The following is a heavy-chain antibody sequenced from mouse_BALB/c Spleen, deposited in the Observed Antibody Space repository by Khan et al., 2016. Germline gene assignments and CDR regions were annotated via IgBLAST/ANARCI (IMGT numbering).Heavy chain of an antibody. CDR3: ASRHSTVVGTDFAIDY. CDR2: IHYSGSS. V-gene: IGHV3-1*02. Sequence: EVQLQESGPDLVKSSQSLSLTCTVTGYSITSVYSWHWIRQFPGNKLEWMGYIHYSGSSNYNPSLNSLVSITRYTSKNQFFLQLNSVTPKDTGTYYCASRHSTVVGTDFAIDYWCQGTSGTVSS. J-gene: IGHJ4*01. D-gene: IGHD1-1*01. CDR1: GYSITSVYS.